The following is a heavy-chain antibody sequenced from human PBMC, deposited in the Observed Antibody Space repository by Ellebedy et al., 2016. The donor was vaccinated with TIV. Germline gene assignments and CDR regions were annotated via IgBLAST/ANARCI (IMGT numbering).Heavy chain of an antibody. CDR3: AKLESSGYYYGRFDY. D-gene: IGHD3-22*01. J-gene: IGHJ4*02. V-gene: IGHV3-23*01. Sequence: GGSLRLSCGASGVSSSNFAMTWVRQAPGKGLEWVSSSSSSGISTDYADSVRGRVTISRDNSRNTLYLQMDSLRADDTAVYYCAKLESSGYYYGRFDYWGQGTLVTVSS. CDR1: GVSSSNFA. CDR2: SSSSGIST.